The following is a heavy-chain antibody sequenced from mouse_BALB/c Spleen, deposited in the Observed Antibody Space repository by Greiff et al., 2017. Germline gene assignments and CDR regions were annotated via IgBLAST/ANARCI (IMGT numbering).Heavy chain of an antibody. CDR2: IYPGDGDT. D-gene: IGHD2-4*01. V-gene: IGHV1-87*01. CDR1: GYTFTSYW. CDR3: ARYDTMNAMDY. Sequence: QVQLQQSGAELARPGASVKLSCEASGYTFTSYWMQWVKQRPGQGLEWIGAIYPGDGDTRYTQKFKGKATLTADKSSSTAYMQLSSLASEDSAVYYCARYDTMNAMDYWGQGTSVTVSS. J-gene: IGHJ4*01.